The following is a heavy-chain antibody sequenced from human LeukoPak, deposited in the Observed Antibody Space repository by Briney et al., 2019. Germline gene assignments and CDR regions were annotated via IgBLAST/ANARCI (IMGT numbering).Heavy chain of an antibody. D-gene: IGHD6-6*01. CDR3: ARDPLYSSSALYFDY. CDR1: GFTFSSYA. Sequence: GGSLRLSCAASGFTFSSYAMHWVRQAPGKGLEWVAVISYDGSNKYYADSVKGRFTISRDNSKNTLYLQMNSLRAEDTAVYYCARDPLYSSSALYFDYWGQGTLVTASS. J-gene: IGHJ4*02. CDR2: ISYDGSNK. V-gene: IGHV3-30-3*01.